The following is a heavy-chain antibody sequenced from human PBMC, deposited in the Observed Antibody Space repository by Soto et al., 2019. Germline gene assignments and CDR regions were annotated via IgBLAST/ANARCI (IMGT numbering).Heavy chain of an antibody. V-gene: IGHV3-33*01. D-gene: IGHD5-18*01. CDR3: ARDGLQLWSPCFDY. J-gene: IGHJ4*02. CDR1: GFTFSSYG. Sequence: PGGSLRLSCAASGFTFSSYGMHWVRQAPGKGLEWVAVIWYDGSNKYYADSVKGRFTISRDNSKNTLYLQMNSLRAEDTAVYYCARDGLQLWSPCFDYWGQGTLVTVSS. CDR2: IWYDGSNK.